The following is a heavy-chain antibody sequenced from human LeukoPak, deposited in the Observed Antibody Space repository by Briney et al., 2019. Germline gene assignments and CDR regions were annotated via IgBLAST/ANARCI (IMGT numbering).Heavy chain of an antibody. V-gene: IGHV4-59*08. Sequence: SETLSLTCTVSGGSISSYYWSWIRQPPGKGLEWIGYIYYSGSTNYNPSLTSRGTISVDTSKNQFSLRLTSVTAADTAVYFCARHGIWFGDTNRWFDPWGQGTLVTVSS. CDR2: IYYSGST. J-gene: IGHJ5*02. D-gene: IGHD3-10*01. CDR3: ARHGIWFGDTNRWFDP. CDR1: GGSISSYY.